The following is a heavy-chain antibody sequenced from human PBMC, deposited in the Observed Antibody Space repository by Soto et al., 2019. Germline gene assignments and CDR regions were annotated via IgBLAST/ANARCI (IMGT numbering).Heavy chain of an antibody. D-gene: IGHD6-19*01. CDR2: VHPGKSGT. V-gene: IGHV5-51*01. CDR1: GYSFTSYW. CDR3: ARHRAVAGMPDYYYDMDV. J-gene: IGHJ6*02. Sequence: PGESLKVSCKGSGYSFTSYWIGWVRQMPGKGLEWMGIVHPGKSGTKYSPSFQGQVTISADKSISTAYLQWSSLKASDTAMYYCARHRAVAGMPDYYYDMDVWGQGTTVTVPS.